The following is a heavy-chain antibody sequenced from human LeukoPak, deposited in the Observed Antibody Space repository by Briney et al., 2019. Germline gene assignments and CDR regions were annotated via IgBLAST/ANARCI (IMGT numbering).Heavy chain of an antibody. CDR1: GFTFSDYY. CDR2: ISSSGSTI. CDR3: ARRRLQYPFDY. J-gene: IGHJ4*02. D-gene: IGHD5-24*01. Sequence: GGSLRLSCAASGFTFSDYYMSWIRQAPGKGLEWVSYISSSGSTIYYADSVKGRFTISRDNAKNSLYLQMNSPRAEDTAVYYCARRRLQYPFDYWGQGTLVTVSS. V-gene: IGHV3-11*04.